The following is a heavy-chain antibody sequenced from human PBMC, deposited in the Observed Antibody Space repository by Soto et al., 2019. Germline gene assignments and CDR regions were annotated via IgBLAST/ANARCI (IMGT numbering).Heavy chain of an antibody. D-gene: IGHD4-17*01. J-gene: IGHJ5*02. Sequence: QVQLQESGPGLVKPSGTLFLTCAVSGGSNSSSNWWRWVRQPPGKGLEWIGEIYHSGNTNYTPSLKTRVCLSLDTSKNQFSLSLSSVTAADTAVYYCARVVIDYGDINGFDPWGQGNLVTVSS. CDR3: ARVVIDYGDINGFDP. CDR1: GGSNSSSNW. V-gene: IGHV4-4*02. CDR2: IYHSGNT.